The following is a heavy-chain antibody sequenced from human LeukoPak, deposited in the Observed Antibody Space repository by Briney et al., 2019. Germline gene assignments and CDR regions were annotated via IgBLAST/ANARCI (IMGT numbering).Heavy chain of an antibody. V-gene: IGHV3-9*01. CDR3: AKGGDTVKGYSYGRPFDY. J-gene: IGHJ4*02. CDR1: GFTFDDYA. D-gene: IGHD5-18*01. CDR2: ISWNSGNI. Sequence: GRSLRLSCAASGFTFDDYAMHWVPQAPGKGLEWVSGISWNSGNIGYADSVKGRFTISRDNAKNSLYLQMNSLRAEDTALYYCAKGGDTVKGYSYGRPFDYWGQGTLVTVSS.